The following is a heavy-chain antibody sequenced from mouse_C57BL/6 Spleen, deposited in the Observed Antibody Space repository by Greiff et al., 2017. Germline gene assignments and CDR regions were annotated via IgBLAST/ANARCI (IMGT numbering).Heavy chain of an antibody. CDR1: GYTFTRYW. D-gene: IGHD2-4*01. CDR2: IYPGSGST. J-gene: IGHJ3*01. V-gene: IGHV1-55*01. CDR3: ARWGDYDGGAY. Sequence: VQLQQPGAELVKPGASVKMSCKASGYTFTRYWITWVKQRPGQGLEWIGDIYPGSGSTNYNEKFKSKATLTVDTSSSTAYMQLSSLTSEDSAVYYCARWGDYDGGAYWGQGTLVTVSA.